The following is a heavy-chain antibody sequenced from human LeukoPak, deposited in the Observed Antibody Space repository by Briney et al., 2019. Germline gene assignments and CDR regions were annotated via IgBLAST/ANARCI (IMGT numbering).Heavy chain of an antibody. CDR3: AAGFGELFARDY. CDR2: IYTSGST. D-gene: IGHD3-10*01. J-gene: IGHJ4*02. Sequence: SETLSLTCTVSGGSISSYYWSWIRQPAGKGLEWIGRIYTSGSTNYSPSLKSRVTMSVDTSKNQFSLKLSSVTAADTAVYYCAAGFGELFARDYWGQGTLVTVSS. V-gene: IGHV4-4*07. CDR1: GGSISSYY.